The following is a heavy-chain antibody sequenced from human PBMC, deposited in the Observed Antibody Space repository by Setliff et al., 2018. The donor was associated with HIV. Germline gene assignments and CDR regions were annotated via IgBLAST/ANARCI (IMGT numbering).Heavy chain of an antibody. V-gene: IGHV1-24*01. CDR2: FDPEKSEK. CDR1: GHTLTELS. D-gene: IGHD1-26*01. CDR3: ATHRWYSGSYLRDY. J-gene: IGHJ4*02. Sequence: ASVKVSCKVSGHTLTELSMHWVRQAPGKGLEWMGGFDPEKSEKIYAQKLQGRVTMTEDTSTDTAYMELRSVRSEDTAVYYCATHRWYSGSYLRDYWGQGTLVTVSS.